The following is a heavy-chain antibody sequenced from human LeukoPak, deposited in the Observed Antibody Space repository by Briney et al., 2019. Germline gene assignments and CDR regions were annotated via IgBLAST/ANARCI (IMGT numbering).Heavy chain of an antibody. CDR1: GFTFSDYY. D-gene: IGHD2-2*01. Sequence: PGGSLRLSCAASGFTFSDYYMSWIRQAPGKGLEWVSYISSSGSTIYYADSVKGRFTISRDNAKNSLYLQMNSLRAEDTAVYYCARDDTRAGRFRYQPNDGFDYWGQGTLVTVSS. J-gene: IGHJ4*02. CDR2: ISSSGSTI. V-gene: IGHV3-11*04. CDR3: ARDDTRAGRFRYQPNDGFDY.